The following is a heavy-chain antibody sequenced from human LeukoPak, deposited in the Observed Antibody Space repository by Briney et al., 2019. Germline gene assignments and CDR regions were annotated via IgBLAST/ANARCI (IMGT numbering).Heavy chain of an antibody. D-gene: IGHD6-19*01. V-gene: IGHV4-34*01. Sequence: SETLSLTFGVYGDSFSGFYWTWVRQAPGKGLEWIGEISYSGTPRYNPSLNSRITITLDTSKKQTSLTLSPVTAADTSVYYCVRGNVKHYHSVADEYYYYMDVWGKGTAVIVSS. CDR1: GDSFSGFY. CDR3: VRGNVKHYHSVADEYYYYMDV. CDR2: ISYSGTP. J-gene: IGHJ6*03.